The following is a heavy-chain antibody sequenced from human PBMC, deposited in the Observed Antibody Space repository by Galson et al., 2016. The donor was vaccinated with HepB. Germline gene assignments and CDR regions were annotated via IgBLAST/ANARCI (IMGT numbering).Heavy chain of an antibody. Sequence: PALVKPPQTLTLTCTFSGFSLSSAAVGVGWVRQAPGKAPEWLAFIYWDDTKYYSPSLTSRLTITKDTTKNQVVLTMTNMDPVDTGTYYGAHGSGWLFDHWGPGTLVTVSS. CDR3: AHGSGWLFDH. CDR1: GFSLSSAAVG. V-gene: IGHV2-5*02. CDR2: IYWDDTK. J-gene: IGHJ4*02. D-gene: IGHD6-19*01.